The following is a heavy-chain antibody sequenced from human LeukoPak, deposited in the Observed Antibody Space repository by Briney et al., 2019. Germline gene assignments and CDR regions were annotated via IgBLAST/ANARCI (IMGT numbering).Heavy chain of an antibody. CDR2: IYPGDSDT. D-gene: IGHD1-26*01. CDR3: ARSTSGSYFGY. J-gene: IGHJ4*02. Sequence: GESLKISCKGSAYSFTTYWIGWLRQMPGKGLEWRGIIYPGDSDTRYSPSFQGQVTISADKSISTAYLQWSSLKASDTAMYYCARSTSGSYFGYWGQGTLVTVSS. V-gene: IGHV5-51*01. CDR1: AYSFTTYW.